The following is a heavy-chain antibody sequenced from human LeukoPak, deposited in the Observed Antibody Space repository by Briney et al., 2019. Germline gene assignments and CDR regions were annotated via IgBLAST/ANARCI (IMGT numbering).Heavy chain of an antibody. CDR1: GGSFSGYY. V-gene: IGHV4-34*01. CDR2: IHHSGSN. D-gene: IGHD3-22*01. Sequence: PSESLSLTYAVYGGSFSGYYWSWVRQPPGKGMEWIGEIHHSGSNNYNQSLKSRVTISVDTSKNQYSLKLSSVTAADTAVYYCARARYYDSSGYYRGVADLDYWGQGTLVTVSS. J-gene: IGHJ4*02. CDR3: ARARYYDSSGYYRGVADLDY.